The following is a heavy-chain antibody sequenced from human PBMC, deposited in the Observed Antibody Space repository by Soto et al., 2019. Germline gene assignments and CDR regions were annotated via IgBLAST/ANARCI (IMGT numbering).Heavy chain of an antibody. CDR2: INAGNGNT. V-gene: IGHV1-3*01. Sequence: ASVKVSCKASGYTFTSYAMHWVRQAPGQRLEWMGWINAGNGNTKYSQKFQGRVTITRDTSASTAYMELSSLRSEDTAVYYCARGVHYDFWSGYSTLFDYWGQGTLVTVSS. CDR1: GYTFTSYA. D-gene: IGHD3-3*01. CDR3: ARGVHYDFWSGYSTLFDY. J-gene: IGHJ4*02.